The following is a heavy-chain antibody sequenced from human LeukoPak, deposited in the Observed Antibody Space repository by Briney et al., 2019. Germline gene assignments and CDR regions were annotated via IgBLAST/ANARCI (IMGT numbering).Heavy chain of an antibody. D-gene: IGHD1-26*01. CDR1: GYTFNVYY. Sequence: ASVKVSCNASGYTFNVYYIHWLRQAPGQGLEWMGWINPNSGGTNYAQRFQGRVTMTRDTSISTAYMELNSLRSDDTAVYYCARDPVGRWSPDLDLWGQGALVTVSS. CDR3: ARDPVGRWSPDLDL. CDR2: INPNSGGT. V-gene: IGHV1-2*02. J-gene: IGHJ5*02.